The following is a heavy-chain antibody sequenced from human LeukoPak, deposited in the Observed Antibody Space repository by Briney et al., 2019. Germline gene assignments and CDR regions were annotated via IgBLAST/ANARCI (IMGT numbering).Heavy chain of an antibody. D-gene: IGHD6-13*01. CDR3: ARDRQQLVRGDYFDY. J-gene: IGHJ4*02. V-gene: IGHV4-39*07. Sequence: SETLSLTCTVSGGSISSSSYYWGWIRQSPGKGLEWIGSIYYNGDAYYNPSLKNRATMAVDTSKNQFSLNLSSLTAADTAVFYCARDRQQLVRGDYFDYWGQGTLVTVSS. CDR1: GGSISSSSYY. CDR2: IYYNGDA.